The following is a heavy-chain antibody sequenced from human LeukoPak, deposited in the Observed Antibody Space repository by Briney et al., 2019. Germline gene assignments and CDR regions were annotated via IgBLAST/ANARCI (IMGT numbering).Heavy chain of an antibody. CDR2: ISSSSNYI. CDR3: ARGSLTMVRGVIILNNYYGMDV. CDR1: GFTFSSYN. V-gene: IGHV3-21*01. J-gene: IGHJ6*02. Sequence: GGSLRLSCAASGFTFSSYNMNWVRQAPGKGLEWVSSISSSSNYIYYADSVKGRFTISRDNAKNSLYLQMNSLRAEDTAVYYCARGSLTMVRGVIILNNYYGMDVWGQGTTVTVSS. D-gene: IGHD3-10*01.